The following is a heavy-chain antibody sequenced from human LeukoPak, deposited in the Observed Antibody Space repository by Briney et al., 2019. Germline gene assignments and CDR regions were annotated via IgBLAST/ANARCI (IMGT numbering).Heavy chain of an antibody. CDR1: GYTFTNYG. D-gene: IGHD3-10*01. CDR3: ARDREIYGSGRALNYFDY. J-gene: IGHJ4*02. CDR2: ISAYNGNT. V-gene: IGHV1-18*01. Sequence: ASVKVSCKASGYTFTNYGISWVRQAPGQGLEWMGWISAYNGNTNYAQKLQGRVTMTTDTSTSTAYMELRSLRSDDTAVYYCARDREIYGSGRALNYFDYWGQGTLVTVSS.